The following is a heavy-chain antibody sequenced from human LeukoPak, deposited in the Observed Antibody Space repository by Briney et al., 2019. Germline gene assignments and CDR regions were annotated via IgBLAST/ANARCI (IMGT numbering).Heavy chain of an antibody. J-gene: IGHJ4*02. Sequence: GGSLRLSCAASGFTFNNAWMSWVRQAPGKGLEWVGRIKSKTDGGTTDYAAPVKGRFTISRDDSKNTLYLQMNSLKTEDTAVYYCTTRGLWIFGVAEEGADYWGQGTLVTVSS. CDR3: TTRGLWIFGVAEEGADY. CDR1: GFTFNNAW. CDR2: IKSKTDGGTT. D-gene: IGHD3-3*01. V-gene: IGHV3-15*01.